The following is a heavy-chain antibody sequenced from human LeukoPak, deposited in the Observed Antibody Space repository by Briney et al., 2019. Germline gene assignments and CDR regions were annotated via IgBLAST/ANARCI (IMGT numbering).Heavy chain of an antibody. CDR1: GGSISSGGYS. D-gene: IGHD3-10*01. J-gene: IGHJ4*02. CDR3: ARYGSGSYYIDY. Sequence: SQTLSLTCAVSGGSISSGGYSWSWIRQPPGKGLEWIGYIYHSGSTYYNPSLKSRVTISVDRSKNQFSLKLSSVTAADTAVYYCARYGSGSYYIDYWGQGTLVTVSS. V-gene: IGHV4-30-2*01. CDR2: IYHSGST.